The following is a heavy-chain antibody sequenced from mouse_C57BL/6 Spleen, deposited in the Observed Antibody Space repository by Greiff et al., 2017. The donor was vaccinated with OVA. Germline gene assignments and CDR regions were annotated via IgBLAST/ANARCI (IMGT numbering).Heavy chain of an antibody. CDR1: GYAFSSSW. Sequence: VQLQQSGPELVKPGASVKISCKASGYAFSSSWMNWVKQRPGKGLEWIGRIYPGDGDTNYNGKFKGKATLTADKSSSTAYMQLSSLTSEDSAVYFCARSPYGNYYFDYWGQGTTLTVSS. J-gene: IGHJ2*01. D-gene: IGHD2-1*01. V-gene: IGHV1-82*01. CDR2: IYPGDGDT. CDR3: ARSPYGNYYFDY.